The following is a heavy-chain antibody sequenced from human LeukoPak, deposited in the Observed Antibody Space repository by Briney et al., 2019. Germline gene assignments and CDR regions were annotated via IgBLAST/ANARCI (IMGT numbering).Heavy chain of an antibody. CDR1: GFTFTAYA. D-gene: IGHD5-18*01. V-gene: IGHV3-23*01. J-gene: IGHJ4*02. CDR2: ISDTGRRT. CDR3: ARHDSFIPY. Sequence: GGSLTLSCAPSGFTFTAYATSWVRQAAGKGLEWVSGISDTGRRTYYTDSVKGRFTISRDDSKKTVYLQMKTLTAEDTAIYFCARHDSFIPYWGQGTLVTVSS.